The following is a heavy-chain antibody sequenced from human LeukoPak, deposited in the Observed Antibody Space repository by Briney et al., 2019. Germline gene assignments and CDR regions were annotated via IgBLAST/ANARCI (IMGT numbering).Heavy chain of an antibody. V-gene: IGHV3-23*01. J-gene: IGHJ5*02. CDR2: ISGSGGST. D-gene: IGHD6-19*01. CDR1: GFTFDRYA. CDR3: AKGYSSGWYWFDP. Sequence: PGGSLRLSCAASGFTFDRYAMSWVRQAPGKGLEWVSAISGSGGSTYYADSVKGRFTISRDNSKNTLYLQMNSLRAEDTAVYYCAKGYSSGWYWFDPWGQGTLVTVSS.